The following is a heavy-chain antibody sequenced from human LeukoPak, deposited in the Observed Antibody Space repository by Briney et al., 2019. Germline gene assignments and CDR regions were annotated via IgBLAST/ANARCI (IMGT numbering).Heavy chain of an antibody. Sequence: ASVKVSCKASGYTFTGYYMHWVRQAPGQGLQWMGWINPNSGGTNYAEKFQGRVTMTRDTSISTAYMELSRLRSDDTFVYYCAGGIRYFDWLPLFDYWGQGTLVTVSS. J-gene: IGHJ4*02. CDR2: INPNSGGT. V-gene: IGHV1-2*02. D-gene: IGHD3-9*01. CDR1: GYTFTGYY. CDR3: AGGIRYFDWLPLFDY.